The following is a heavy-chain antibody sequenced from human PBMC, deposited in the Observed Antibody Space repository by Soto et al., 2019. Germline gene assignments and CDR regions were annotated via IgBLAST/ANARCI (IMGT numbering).Heavy chain of an antibody. Sequence: QVQLVQSGAEVKKPGSSVKVSCKASGGTFSSYAISWVRQAPGQGLEWMGGIIPIFGTANYAQKFQGRVTITADESTSTAYMELSSLRSEDTAVYYCARAVGYSGYDYYYYYGMDVWGQGTTFTVSS. CDR3: ARAVGYSGYDYYYYYGMDV. CDR2: IIPIFGTA. V-gene: IGHV1-69*01. D-gene: IGHD5-12*01. CDR1: GGTFSSYA. J-gene: IGHJ6*02.